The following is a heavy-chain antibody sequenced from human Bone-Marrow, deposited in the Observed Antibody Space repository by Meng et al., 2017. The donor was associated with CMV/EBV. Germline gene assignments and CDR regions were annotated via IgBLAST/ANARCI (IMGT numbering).Heavy chain of an antibody. D-gene: IGHD3-3*01. Sequence: GGSLRLSCAASGFTFSNYWMSWVRQAPGKGLEWVANIKQDGSEKYYVDSVKGRFTISRDNAKNSLYLQMNSLRAEDTAVYYCARDSRVLRFLEWLLPYYYYYGMDVWGQGTTVTGSS. J-gene: IGHJ6*02. CDR1: GFTFSNYW. CDR2: IKQDGSEK. CDR3: ARDSRVLRFLEWLLPYYYYYGMDV. V-gene: IGHV3-7*01.